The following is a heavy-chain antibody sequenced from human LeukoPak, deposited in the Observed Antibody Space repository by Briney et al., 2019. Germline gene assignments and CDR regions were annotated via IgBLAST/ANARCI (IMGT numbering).Heavy chain of an antibody. Sequence: QPGGSLRLSCAASGFTFSSYAMSWVRQAPGKGLEWVSAISGGGGSTYYADSVKGRFTISRDNSKNTLYLQMNSLRAEDTAVYYCAKPRDCSGGSCYSLAIYYYYGMDVWGQGTTVTVSS. CDR3: AKPRDCSGGSCYSLAIYYYYGMDV. CDR1: GFTFSSYA. J-gene: IGHJ6*02. V-gene: IGHV3-23*01. CDR2: ISGGGGST. D-gene: IGHD2-15*01.